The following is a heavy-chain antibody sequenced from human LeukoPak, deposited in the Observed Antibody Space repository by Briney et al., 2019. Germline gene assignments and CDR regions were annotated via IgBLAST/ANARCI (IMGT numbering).Heavy chain of an antibody. J-gene: IGHJ5*02. CDR2: ISAYNGNA. V-gene: IGHV1-18*01. Sequence: ASVKVSCKTSGYSFTNSGVSWVRQAPGQGLEWMGWISAYNGNAKYAQKVQDSVTLTTDTSTSTAYMELGSLRSDDTAVYYCARDRDHRALAGSFDPWGQGTLVTVSS. CDR1: GYSFTNSG. CDR3: ARDRDHRALAGSFDP. D-gene: IGHD6-19*01.